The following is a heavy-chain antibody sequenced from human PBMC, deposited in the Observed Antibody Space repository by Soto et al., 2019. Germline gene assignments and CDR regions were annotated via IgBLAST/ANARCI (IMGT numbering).Heavy chain of an antibody. V-gene: IGHV3-23*01. J-gene: IGHJ6*03. CDR2: ISGSGGST. D-gene: IGHD2-21*01. CDR3: AKDSGYCGGDCYYYYYYMDV. Sequence: GGSLRLSCAASGFTFSSYAMSWVRQAPGKGLEWVSAISGSGGSTYYADSVKGRFTISRDNSKNTLYLQMNSLRAEDTAVYYCAKDSGYCGGDCYYYYYYMDVWGKGTTVTVSS. CDR1: GFTFSSYA.